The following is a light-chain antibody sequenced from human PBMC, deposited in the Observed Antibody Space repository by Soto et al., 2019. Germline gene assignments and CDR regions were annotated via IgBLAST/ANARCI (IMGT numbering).Light chain of an antibody. J-gene: IGLJ1*01. CDR1: SSDVGNYKY. CDR2: EVS. V-gene: IGLV2-14*01. Sequence: QSVLTQPASVSGSPGQSITISCTGTSSDVGNYKYVSWYEQHPGKAPKLIIYEVSNRPSGVSNRFSGSKSGNTASLTISALQAEDETDYYCFSYTSSGTYVFGTGTKLTVL. CDR3: FSYTSSGTYV.